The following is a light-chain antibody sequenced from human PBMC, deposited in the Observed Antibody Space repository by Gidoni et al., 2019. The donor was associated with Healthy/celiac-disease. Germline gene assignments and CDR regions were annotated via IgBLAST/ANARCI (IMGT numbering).Light chain of an antibody. V-gene: IGLV3-1*01. CDR3: QAWDSSTVV. Sequence: SYELTQPPSVFVSPGQTASITCSGDKLGDKYACWYQQKPGQSPVLAIYQDSKRPSGIPERFSGSNSGNTATLTISGTQAMDEADYYCQAWDSSTVVFGGGSKLTVL. J-gene: IGLJ2*01. CDR1: KLGDKY. CDR2: QDS.